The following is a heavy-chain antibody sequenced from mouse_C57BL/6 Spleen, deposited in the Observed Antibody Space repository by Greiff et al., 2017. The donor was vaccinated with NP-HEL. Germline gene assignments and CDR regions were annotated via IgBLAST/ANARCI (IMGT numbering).Heavy chain of an antibody. Sequence: VQLQQSGAELVRPGASVKLSCTASGFNIKDYYMHWVKPRPEQGLEWIGRIDPEDGDTEYAPKFQGKATMTADTSSNTAYLQLSSLTSEDTAVYYCTTFTTVVAPHFDYWGQGTTLTVSS. V-gene: IGHV14-1*01. D-gene: IGHD1-1*01. CDR2: IDPEDGDT. CDR1: GFNIKDYY. CDR3: TTFTTVVAPHFDY. J-gene: IGHJ2*01.